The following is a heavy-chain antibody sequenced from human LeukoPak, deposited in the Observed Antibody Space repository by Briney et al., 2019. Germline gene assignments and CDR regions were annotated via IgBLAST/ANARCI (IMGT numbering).Heavy chain of an antibody. CDR2: IKQDGSEK. V-gene: IGHV3-7*01. J-gene: IGHJ4*02. Sequence: PGGSLRLSCAASGFTFSSYWMSWVRQAPGKGLEWVANIKQDGSEKYYVDSVKGRFTISRDNAKNSLYLQMNSLRAEDTAVYYCARDWYSSSWNGFDYWGQGTLVTVSS. CDR1: GFTFSSYW. CDR3: ARDWYSSSWNGFDY. D-gene: IGHD6-13*01.